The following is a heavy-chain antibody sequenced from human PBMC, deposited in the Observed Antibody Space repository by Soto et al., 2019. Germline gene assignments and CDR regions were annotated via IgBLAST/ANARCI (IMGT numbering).Heavy chain of an antibody. D-gene: IGHD3-3*01. CDR2: IYHSGST. CDR1: GGSISSSNW. J-gene: IGHJ4*02. CDR3: ALQMRDFWSGYPLDY. Sequence: KPSETLSLTCAVSGGSISSSNWWSWVRQPPGKGLEWIGEIYHSGSTNYNPSLKSRVTISVDKSKNQFSLKLSSVTAADTAVYYCALQMRDFWSGYPLDYWGQGTLVTVSS. V-gene: IGHV4-4*02.